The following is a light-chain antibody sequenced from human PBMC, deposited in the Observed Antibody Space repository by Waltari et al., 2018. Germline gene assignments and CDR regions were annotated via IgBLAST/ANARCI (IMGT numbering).Light chain of an antibody. CDR3: QQYNSYLWT. J-gene: IGKJ2*02. V-gene: IGKV1-5*03. Sequence: DIQMTQSPSTLSASVGDRVTITCRASQSISSWLAWYQQKPGKAPKLLIYKASSLESGVPSRFSGGGSGTEFTLTISSLQPDDFATYYCQQYNSYLWTFGQGTKLEIK. CDR1: QSISSW. CDR2: KAS.